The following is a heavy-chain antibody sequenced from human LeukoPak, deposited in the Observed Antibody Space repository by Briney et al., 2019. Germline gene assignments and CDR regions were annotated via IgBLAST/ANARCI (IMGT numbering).Heavy chain of an antibody. D-gene: IGHD1-26*01. CDR3: GMSGDRVPLQDDVFDV. J-gene: IGHJ3*01. Sequence: GESLKISCKVSGYSFTSYCIGWVRQLPGKGLEWLGIIYPGDSGPTYSPSFQGQVTISVDKSINTAYLQWSSLQASDTAMYYCGMSGDRVPLQDDVFDVWGQGTMVTVST. CDR2: IYPGDSGP. CDR1: GYSFTSYC. V-gene: IGHV5-51*01.